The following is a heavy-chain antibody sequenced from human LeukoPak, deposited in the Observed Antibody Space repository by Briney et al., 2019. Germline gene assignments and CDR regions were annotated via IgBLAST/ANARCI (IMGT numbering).Heavy chain of an antibody. Sequence: SETLSLTCAVYGGSFSGYYRSWIRQPPGKGLEWIGEINHSGSTNYNPSLKSRVTISVDTSKNQFSLKLTSVTSADTAVYYCARDAGATAYWGQGALVTVSS. J-gene: IGHJ4*02. CDR3: ARDAGATAY. CDR2: INHSGST. D-gene: IGHD4/OR15-4a*01. V-gene: IGHV4-34*01. CDR1: GGSFSGYY.